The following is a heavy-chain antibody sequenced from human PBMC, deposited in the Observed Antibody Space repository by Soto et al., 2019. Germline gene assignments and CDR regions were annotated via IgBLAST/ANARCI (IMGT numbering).Heavy chain of an antibody. J-gene: IGHJ5*02. CDR3: ARRTPLGWFDP. CDR1: GGSISSYY. Sequence: QVQLQESGPGLVKPSATLSLTCTVSGGSISSYYWSWIRQPPGKGLEWIGYSYSSGRTNYNPSLKSRVTISVDTSKNQCSLKLSSVTAADTAVYYCARRTPLGWFDPWGQGTLVTVSS. CDR2: SYSSGRT. V-gene: IGHV4-59*08. D-gene: IGHD3-16*01.